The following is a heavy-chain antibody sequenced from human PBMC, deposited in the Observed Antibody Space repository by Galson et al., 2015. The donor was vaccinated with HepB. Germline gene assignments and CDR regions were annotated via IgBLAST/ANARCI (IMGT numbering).Heavy chain of an antibody. CDR3: ARHSQTTASLDYYFFYGMDV. CDR2: MYPTNSDT. D-gene: IGHD1-7*01. CDR1: GYSFPSHW. Sequence: QSGAEVKKPGESLKISCKGSGYSFPSHWIGWVRQMPGKGLEWVGIMYPTNSDTRYGPSFQGQVTISADKSINTAYLQWSSLRASDTAIYYCARHSQTTASLDYYFFYGMDVWGQGTTVTVSS. V-gene: IGHV5-51*01. J-gene: IGHJ6*02.